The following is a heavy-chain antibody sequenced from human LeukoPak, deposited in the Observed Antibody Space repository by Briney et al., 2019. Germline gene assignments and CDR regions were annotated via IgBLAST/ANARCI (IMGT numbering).Heavy chain of an antibody. CDR1: GFTVSTNY. CDR2: FYSGGDR. Sequence: GGSLRLSCAASGFTVSTNYMSWVRQAPGKGLEWVSVFYSGGDRYYADPVKGRFTISRDNSENTVYLQMNSLRPEDTAVYYCARNSVAGTGNYWGQGTLVTVSS. J-gene: IGHJ4*02. D-gene: IGHD6-19*01. V-gene: IGHV3-53*01. CDR3: ARNSVAGTGNY.